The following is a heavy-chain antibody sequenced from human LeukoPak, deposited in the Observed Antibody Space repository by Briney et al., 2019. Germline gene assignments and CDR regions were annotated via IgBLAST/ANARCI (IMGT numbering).Heavy chain of an antibody. Sequence: GGSLRLSCAASGFTFSSYAMHWVRQAPGKGLEWVAVISYDGSNKYYADSVKGRFTISRDNSKNTLYLQMNSLRAEDTAVYYCARDRGWRGFFDYWGQGTLVTVSS. D-gene: IGHD6-19*01. CDR2: ISYDGSNK. CDR1: GFTFSSYA. J-gene: IGHJ4*02. CDR3: ARDRGWRGFFDY. V-gene: IGHV3-30-3*01.